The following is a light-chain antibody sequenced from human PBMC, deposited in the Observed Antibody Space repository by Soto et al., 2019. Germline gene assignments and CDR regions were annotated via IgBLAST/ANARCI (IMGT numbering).Light chain of an antibody. CDR1: QSVSST. Sequence: EIVMTQSPATLSVSPGERATLSCRASQSVSSTLAWYQQKPGQAPRLLIYGASTRATGIPARFSGSGSGTEFTLPISSMQYADFAVYYCQQHSNWPPSTFGHGTKVDIK. CDR3: QQHSNWPPST. V-gene: IGKV3-15*01. J-gene: IGKJ3*01. CDR2: GAS.